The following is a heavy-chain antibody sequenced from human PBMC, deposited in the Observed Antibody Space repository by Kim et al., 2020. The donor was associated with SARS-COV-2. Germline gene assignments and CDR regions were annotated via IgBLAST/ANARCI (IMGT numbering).Heavy chain of an antibody. V-gene: IGHV3-33*05. Sequence: GGSLRLSCAASGFTFSSYGMHWVRQAPGKGLEWVAVISYDGSNKYYADSVKGRFTISRDNSKNTLYLQMNSLRAEDTAVYYCARDFNGVIAYFDWLLYGFDYWGQGTLVTVSS. J-gene: IGHJ4*02. CDR1: GFTFSSYG. D-gene: IGHD3-9*01. CDR3: ARDFNGVIAYFDWLLYGFDY. CDR2: ISYDGSNK.